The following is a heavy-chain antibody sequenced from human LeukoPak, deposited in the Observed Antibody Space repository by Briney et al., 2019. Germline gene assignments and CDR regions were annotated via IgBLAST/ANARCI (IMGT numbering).Heavy chain of an antibody. D-gene: IGHD3-16*02. CDR1: GYTFSTYY. J-gene: IGHJ6*03. V-gene: IGHV1-46*01. CDR3: ARDRKSEIGGAIAGHYMDV. CDR2: IKPGDSIT. Sequence: ASVKVSCKATGYTFSTYYLHWVRQAPGQGLEWIGIIKPGDSITSYSQKFKGRVTMTRDMSTTTVYMEMTSLKSEDTAVYYCARDRKSEIGGAIAGHYMDVWGKGTTVTVSS.